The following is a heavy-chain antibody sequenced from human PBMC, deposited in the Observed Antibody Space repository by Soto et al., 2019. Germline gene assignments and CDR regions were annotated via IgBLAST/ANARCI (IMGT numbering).Heavy chain of an antibody. J-gene: IGHJ6*02. CDR2: TYYRSKWYS. V-gene: IGHV6-1*01. CDR1: GDSVSSNSAT. Sequence: SQTLSLTCAISGDSVSSNSATWNWIRQSPSRGLEWLGRTYYRSKWYSDYAVSVKSRITINAVTSKNQFTLHLNSVSPGDTAVNYCSRNSRGWSDRYYCGVDVWGQGTSVTVSS. CDR3: SRNSRGWSDRYYCGVDV. D-gene: IGHD6-19*01.